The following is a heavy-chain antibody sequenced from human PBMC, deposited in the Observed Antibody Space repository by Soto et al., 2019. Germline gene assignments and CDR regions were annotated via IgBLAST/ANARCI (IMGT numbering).Heavy chain of an antibody. D-gene: IGHD3-3*01. CDR2: INPRSGST. CDR3: ARDMIDFWSGYYTEYYDP. V-gene: IGHV1-46*04. J-gene: IGHJ5*02. CDR1: GYTFTTYY. Sequence: GASVKVSCKASGYTFTTYYIHWVRQAPGQGLEWMALINPRSGSTNYAQQLQDRVTVTRDTSTSTVYMELSSLTSEDTAVYYCARDMIDFWSGYYTEYYDPWGQGTLVTVSS.